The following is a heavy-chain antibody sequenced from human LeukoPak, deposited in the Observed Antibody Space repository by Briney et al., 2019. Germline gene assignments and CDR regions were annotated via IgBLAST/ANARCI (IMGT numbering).Heavy chain of an antibody. J-gene: IGHJ4*02. V-gene: IGHV3-30*03. D-gene: IGHD3-10*01. CDR1: GFIFSNYW. CDR2: ISYDGSNK. CDR3: ASGSNTRFDY. Sequence: PGESLRLSCVGSGFIFSNYWMSWVRQAPGKGLEWVAVISYDGSNKYYADSVKGRFTISRDNSKNTLYLQMNSLRAEDTAVYYCASGSNTRFDYWGQGTLVTVSS.